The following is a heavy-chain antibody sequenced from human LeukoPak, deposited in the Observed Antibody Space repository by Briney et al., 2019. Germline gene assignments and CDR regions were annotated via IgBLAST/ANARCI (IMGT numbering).Heavy chain of an antibody. D-gene: IGHD3-3*01. CDR2: ISGDGGST. J-gene: IGHJ6*02. CDR1: GFIFEDHA. Sequence: GGSLRLSCVASGFIFEDHAMHWVRQVPGKGLEWVSLISGDGGSTHYADSVKGRFTISRDNSKNSLFLQMNSLRFEDTALYYCAKVDYSADLWSDSYTFYYYYGMDVWGQGTTVAVSS. V-gene: IGHV3-43*02. CDR3: AKVDYSADLWSDSYTFYYYYGMDV.